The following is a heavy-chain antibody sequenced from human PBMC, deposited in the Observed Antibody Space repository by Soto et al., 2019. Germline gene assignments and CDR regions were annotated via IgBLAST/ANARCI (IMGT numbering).Heavy chain of an antibody. D-gene: IGHD5-12*01. Sequence: QVQLVQSGAEVKKPGASVKVSCKASGYTFTSYGISWVRQAPGQGLEWMGWISAYNGNTNYAQKLQGRVTMTTDTSTSTAYMELRSLRSDDTALYYSARHLARDGYNWNYYYSYGMDVWGQGTTVTVSS. CDR3: ARHLARDGYNWNYYYSYGMDV. CDR1: GYTFTSYG. J-gene: IGHJ6*02. CDR2: ISAYNGNT. V-gene: IGHV1-18*04.